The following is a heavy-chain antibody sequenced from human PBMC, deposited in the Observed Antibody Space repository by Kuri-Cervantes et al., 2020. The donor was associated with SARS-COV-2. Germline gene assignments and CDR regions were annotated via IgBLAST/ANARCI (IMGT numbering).Heavy chain of an antibody. D-gene: IGHD3-3*01. V-gene: IGHV1-18*01. CDR1: GYTFTSYG. CDR2: ISSYNGNT. CDR3: ARDPGITIFGVPSGFDL. J-gene: IGHJ2*01. Sequence: ASVKVSCKASGYTFTSYGISWVRQAPGQGLEWMGWISSYNGNTNYAQKLQGRVTMTTDTSTSTAYMELRSLRSDDTAVYYCARDPGITIFGVPSGFDLWGRGTLVTVSS.